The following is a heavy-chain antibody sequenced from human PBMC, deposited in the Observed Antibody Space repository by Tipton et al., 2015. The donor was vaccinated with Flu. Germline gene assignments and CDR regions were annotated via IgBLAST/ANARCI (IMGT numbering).Heavy chain of an antibody. CDR3: ASSISLVRGVIKDY. J-gene: IGHJ4*02. CDR1: GGSISNYY. V-gene: IGHV4-59*01. CDR2: IYYSGNT. D-gene: IGHD3-10*01. Sequence: TLSLTCTVSGGSISNYYWSWIRQPPGKALEWIGYIYYSGNTDYNPSLKSRVSISVDTSKNQFSLNLTSVTAADTAVYYCASSISLVRGVIKDYWGQGTLVTVSS.